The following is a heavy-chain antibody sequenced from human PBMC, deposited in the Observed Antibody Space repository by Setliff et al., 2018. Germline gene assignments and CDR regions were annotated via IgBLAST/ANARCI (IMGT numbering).Heavy chain of an antibody. Sequence: SVKVSCKASGGTFRNYGISWVRQAPGQGLDWMGGIIPIFGTANYAQKFQGRVTITTDDSTNTAYMELSSLRSEDTAVYFCARERGSYDSSTHYTYYFDYWGQGTLVTSPQ. D-gene: IGHD3-22*01. CDR1: GGTFRNYG. CDR2: IIPIFGTA. J-gene: IGHJ4*02. CDR3: ARERGSYDSSTHYTYYFDY. V-gene: IGHV1-69*05.